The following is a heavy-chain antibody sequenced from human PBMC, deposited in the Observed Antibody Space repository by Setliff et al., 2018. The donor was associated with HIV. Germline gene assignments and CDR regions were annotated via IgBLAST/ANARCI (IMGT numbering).Heavy chain of an antibody. CDR2: IYTSGNT. D-gene: IGHD1-26*01. J-gene: IGHJ6*02. Sequence: PSETMSLTCTVSGGSISSHYWSWIRQPPGKGLEWIGRIYTSGNTNYNPSLKSRVTMSVDTSKNQFSLKLSSVTAADTAVYYCARDSELGLNYHYGMDVWGQGTTVTVSS. V-gene: IGHV4-4*07. CDR3: ARDSELGLNYHYGMDV. CDR1: GGSISSHY.